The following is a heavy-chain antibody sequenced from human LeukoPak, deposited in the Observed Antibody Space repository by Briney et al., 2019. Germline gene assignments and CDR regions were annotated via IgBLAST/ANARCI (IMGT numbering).Heavy chain of an antibody. D-gene: IGHD6-13*01. CDR2: ISPGGSEK. CDR3: ARGGSSRFDQ. J-gene: IGHJ4*02. V-gene: IGHV3-7*04. Sequence: GGSLRLSCAASGFTFSSHAMSWVRQAPGKGLEWVAKISPGGSEKYYVDSVKGRFTISRDNAKNSLDLEMSSLRADDTAVYYCARGGSSRFDQWGQGTLVTVFS. CDR1: GFTFSSHA.